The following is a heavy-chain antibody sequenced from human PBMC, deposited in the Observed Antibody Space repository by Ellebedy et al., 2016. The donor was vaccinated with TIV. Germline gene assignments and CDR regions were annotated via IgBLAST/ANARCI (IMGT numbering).Heavy chain of an antibody. J-gene: IGHJ6*04. V-gene: IGHV1-46*01. CDR1: GYTFTSYS. D-gene: IGHD6-19*01. CDR2: INPSGGST. CDR3: ARARGWYGSDGMDV. Sequence: AASVTVSCKASGYTFTSYSMHWARQAPGQGLEWMGIINPSGGSTSYAQKVQGRVTMTRDTSTSPVYMELSSLRSEDTAVYYCARARGWYGSDGMDVWGEGTTVTVSS.